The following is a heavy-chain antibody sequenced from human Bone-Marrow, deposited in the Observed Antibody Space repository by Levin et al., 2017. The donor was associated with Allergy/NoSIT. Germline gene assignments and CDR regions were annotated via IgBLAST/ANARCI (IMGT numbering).Heavy chain of an antibody. CDR1: GFTFSSYG. CDR2: ISYDGSNK. D-gene: IGHD6-19*01. Sequence: RPGGSLRLSCAASGFTFSSYGMHWVRQAPGKGLEWVAVISYDGSNKYYADSVKGRFTISRDNSKNTLYLQMNSLRAEDTAVYYCAKGFHYSSGWFDPWGQGTLVTVSS. CDR3: AKGFHYSSGWFDP. J-gene: IGHJ5*02. V-gene: IGHV3-30*18.